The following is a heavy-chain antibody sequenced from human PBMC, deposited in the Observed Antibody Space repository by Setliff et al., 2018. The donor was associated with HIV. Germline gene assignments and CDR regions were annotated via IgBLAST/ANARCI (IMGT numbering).Heavy chain of an antibody. CDR3: ATGFGAVTGYAMDV. Sequence: GASVKVSCKISGYSLTELSRHWVRQAPGKGLEWMGGFEPEYAETLYAQKFKGRVNMTVDTTTDTAYMELSGLRPDDTAVYYCATGFGAVTGYAMDVWGQGTTVTVSS. V-gene: IGHV1-24*01. D-gene: IGHD3-10*01. J-gene: IGHJ6*02. CDR2: FEPEYAET. CDR1: GYSLTELS.